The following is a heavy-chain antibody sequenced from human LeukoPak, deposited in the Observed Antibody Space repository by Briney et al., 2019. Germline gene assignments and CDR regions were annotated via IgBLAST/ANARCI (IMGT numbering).Heavy chain of an antibody. CDR1: GYTFTGYY. V-gene: IGHV1-2*02. J-gene: IGHJ4*02. D-gene: IGHD3-3*01. CDR3: ARGGGFLEWLPKPDLDY. Sequence: ASVKVSCKTSGYTFTGYYMHWVRQAPGQGLEWMGWINPNSGGTNYAQKFQGRVTMIRDTSISTAYMELSRLRSDDTAVYYCARGGGFLEWLPKPDLDYWGQGTLVTVSS. CDR2: INPNSGGT.